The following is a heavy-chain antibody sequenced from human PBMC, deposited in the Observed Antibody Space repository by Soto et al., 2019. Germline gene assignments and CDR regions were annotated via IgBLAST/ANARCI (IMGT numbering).Heavy chain of an antibody. V-gene: IGHV3-30-3*01. CDR1: GITFSNYA. CDR3: ASRNLPYCGGDCPYYFDF. CDR2: ISYDGSNK. Sequence: GGSLRLSCAASGITFSNYAMHWVRQAPGKGLEWVAVISYDGSNKYYADSVKGRFTISRDNSKNTLYLQMNSLRPEDTAVYYFASRNLPYCGGDCPYYFDFWGQGTLVTVSS. D-gene: IGHD2-21*02. J-gene: IGHJ4*02.